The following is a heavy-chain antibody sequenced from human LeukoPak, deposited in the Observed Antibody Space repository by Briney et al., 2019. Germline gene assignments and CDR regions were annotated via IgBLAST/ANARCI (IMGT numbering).Heavy chain of an antibody. CDR3: ASDSGQGYYYYYMDV. Sequence: PGGSLRLSCVASGFTFSSYGMHWVRQAPGKGLEWVAFIRYDGSNKYYADSVKGRFTISRDNPKNTLYLQMNSLRAEDTAVYYCASDSGQGYYYYYMDVWGKGTTVTISS. J-gene: IGHJ6*03. V-gene: IGHV3-30*02. D-gene: IGHD6-19*01. CDR2: IRYDGSNK. CDR1: GFTFSSYG.